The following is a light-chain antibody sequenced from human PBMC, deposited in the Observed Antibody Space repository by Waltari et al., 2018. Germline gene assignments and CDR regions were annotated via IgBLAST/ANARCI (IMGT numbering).Light chain of an antibody. Sequence: DIQMTQSPSSLSASVGDRVTISCRASQIIREHLNWYQQKPGRAPNVLIFGESRFVSGVPSRFSGNGSGADFTLTISSLQAEDVALYYCQQYYSTPYTFGQGTKLEIK. CDR2: GES. V-gene: IGKV1-39*01. J-gene: IGKJ2*01. CDR3: QQYYSTPYT. CDR1: QIIREH.